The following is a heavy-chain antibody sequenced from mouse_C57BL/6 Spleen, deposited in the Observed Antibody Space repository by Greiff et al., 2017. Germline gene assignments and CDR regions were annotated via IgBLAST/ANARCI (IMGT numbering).Heavy chain of an antibody. V-gene: IGHV5-4*01. Sequence: EVQLVESGGGLVKPGGSLKLSCAASGFTFSSYAMSWVRQTPEKRLEWVATISDGGSYTYYPDNVKGRFTISRDNAKNNLYLQMSHLKSEDTAMYYWARGGGITTVVDYWGQGTTLTVSS. CDR2: ISDGGSYT. D-gene: IGHD1-1*01. J-gene: IGHJ2*01. CDR3: ARGGGITTVVDY. CDR1: GFTFSSYA.